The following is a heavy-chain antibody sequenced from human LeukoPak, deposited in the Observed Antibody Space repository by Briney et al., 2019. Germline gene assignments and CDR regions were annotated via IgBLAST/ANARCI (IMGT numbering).Heavy chain of an antibody. CDR2: ISAYNGNT. V-gene: IGHV1-18*01. D-gene: IGHD6-13*01. Sequence: GPGEVSCKASGYTFTSYAMNWVREAPGQGVEGMGGISAYNGNTNYTQKLQGRVTMTTDTSTSTAYMELRSLRSDDTAVYYCAREGGYSSSRYYFDYWGQGTLVTVSS. J-gene: IGHJ4*02. CDR3: AREGGYSSSRYYFDY. CDR1: GYTFTSYA.